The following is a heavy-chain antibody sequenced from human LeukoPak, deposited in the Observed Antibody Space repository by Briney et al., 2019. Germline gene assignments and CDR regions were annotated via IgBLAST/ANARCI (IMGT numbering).Heavy chain of an antibody. CDR3: AKDSIAAAGASDY. Sequence: GGSLRLSCAASGFTFSSYSMNWVRQAPGKGLEWVSYISSSSSTIYYADSVKGRFTISRDNAKNSLYLQMNSLRAEDTAVYYCAKDSIAAAGASDYWGQGTLVTVSS. CDR2: ISSSSSTI. V-gene: IGHV3-48*01. D-gene: IGHD6-13*01. J-gene: IGHJ4*02. CDR1: GFTFSSYS.